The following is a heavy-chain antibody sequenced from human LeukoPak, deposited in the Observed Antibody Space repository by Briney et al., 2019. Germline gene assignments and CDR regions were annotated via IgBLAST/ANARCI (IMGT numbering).Heavy chain of an antibody. V-gene: IGHV1-2*02. D-gene: IGHD1-26*01. J-gene: IGHJ4*02. CDR2: INPNSGAT. CDR3: AREGWEPNFDQ. CDR1: GYTCADHF. Sequence: EASVKVSCKASGYTCADHFIYWVPQAPGQGLEWMGWINPNSGATNYAQNFQGRVTMTSDTSITTAYMELTSLTFNDTAVYYCAREGWEPNFDQWGQGTLVTVSS.